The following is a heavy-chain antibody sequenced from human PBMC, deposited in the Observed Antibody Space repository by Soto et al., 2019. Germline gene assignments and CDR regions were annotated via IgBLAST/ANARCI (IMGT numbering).Heavy chain of an antibody. J-gene: IGHJ4*02. V-gene: IGHV4-4*02. D-gene: IGHD6-19*01. CDR2: AYHNGLT. Sequence: QVQLQGSGPGLVKPSGTLSLTCAVSGDSVTSNVWWSWVRQPPGKGLEWIGEAYHNGLTHYNPSLKSRVTMSVDTSKNEFSLKLTSLTAADTAIYYCARDAAVPGESDRFDYWGQGTLVTVSS. CDR1: GDSVTSNVW. CDR3: ARDAAVPGESDRFDY.